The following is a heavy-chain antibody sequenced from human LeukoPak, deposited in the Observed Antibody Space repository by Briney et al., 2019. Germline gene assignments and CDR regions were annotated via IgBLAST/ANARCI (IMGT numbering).Heavy chain of an antibody. CDR3: ARALPYSDYDPYFDY. J-gene: IGHJ4*02. V-gene: IGHV3-7*01. D-gene: IGHD5-12*01. CDR1: GFTFSSYW. CDR2: IKQDGSEK. Sequence: GGSLRLSCAASGFTFSSYWMSWVRQAPGKGLEWVANIKQDGSEKYYVDSMKGRFTISRDNAKNSLYLQMNSLRAEDTAVYFCARALPYSDYDPYFDYWGQGTLVTVSS.